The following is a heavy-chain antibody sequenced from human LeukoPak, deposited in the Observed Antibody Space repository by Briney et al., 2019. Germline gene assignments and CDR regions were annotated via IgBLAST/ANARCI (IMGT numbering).Heavy chain of an antibody. Sequence: GASVKVSCKASGYTFTSYYMHWVRQAPGQGLEWMGIINPSGGSTSYAQKFQGRVTMTRNTSISTAYMELSSLRSEDTAVYYCARGNRLLWFGELRDYWGQGTLVTVSS. CDR2: INPSGGST. D-gene: IGHD3-10*01. CDR3: ARGNRLLWFGELRDY. CDR1: GYTFTSYY. V-gene: IGHV1-46*01. J-gene: IGHJ4*02.